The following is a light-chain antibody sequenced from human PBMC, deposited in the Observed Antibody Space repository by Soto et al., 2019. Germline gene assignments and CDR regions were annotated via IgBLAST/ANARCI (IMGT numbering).Light chain of an antibody. CDR3: QQYTNAHGIT. CDR2: AAS. J-gene: IGKJ5*01. V-gene: IGKV3-20*01. CDR1: QGVGNKY. Sequence: EIALTQSPGTLSLSPGERATLSCRDSQGVGNKYLAWYQQRTGQAPSLLIYAASSRATGVPDRFSGSGSGTDFTLTISRLEPEDFAVYYCQQYTNAHGITFGQGTRLEIK.